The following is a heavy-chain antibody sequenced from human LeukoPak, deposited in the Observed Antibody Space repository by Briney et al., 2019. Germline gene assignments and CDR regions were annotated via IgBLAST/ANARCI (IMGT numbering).Heavy chain of an antibody. CDR3: AEKTSDLGFFGGAHNWFDP. J-gene: IGHJ5*02. CDR2: IIPIFGIA. Sequence: ASVKVSCKASGGTFSSYAISWVRQAPGQGLEWMGRIIPIFGIANYAQKFQGRVTITADKSTSTAYMELSSLRSEDTAVYYCAEKTSDLGFFGGAHNWFDPWGQGTLVTVSS. D-gene: IGHD3-16*01. CDR1: GGTFSSYA. V-gene: IGHV1-69*04.